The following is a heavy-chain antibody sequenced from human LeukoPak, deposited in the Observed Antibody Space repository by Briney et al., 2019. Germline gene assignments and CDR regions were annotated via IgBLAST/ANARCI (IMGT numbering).Heavy chain of an antibody. CDR1: GGSISSYY. J-gene: IGHJ4*02. Sequence: EPSETLSLTCTVSGGSISSYYWSWIRQPPGKGLEWIGYIYYSGSTNYNPSLKSRVTISVDTSENQFSLKLSSVTAADTAVYYCARSKGLQLFGYWGQGTLVTVSS. CDR2: IYYSGST. V-gene: IGHV4-59*01. D-gene: IGHD5-24*01. CDR3: ARSKGLQLFGY.